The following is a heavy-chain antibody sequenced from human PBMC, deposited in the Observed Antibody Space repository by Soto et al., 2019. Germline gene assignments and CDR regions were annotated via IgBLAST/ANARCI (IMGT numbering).Heavy chain of an antibody. V-gene: IGHV3-23*01. D-gene: IGHD1-26*01. CDR3: AKMTPYGGNYRDAFDV. Sequence: EMQLLDSGGGLQQPGGSLRLSCAASGFTFNNFAMGWVRQAPGKGLAWISAVTGRSRNTYYADPVKGRFTISRNNFENTVYLQMDGLRVEDTAVYYCAKMTPYGGNYRDAFDVWGRGTMVTVAS. CDR2: VTGRSRNT. J-gene: IGHJ3*01. CDR1: GFTFNNFA.